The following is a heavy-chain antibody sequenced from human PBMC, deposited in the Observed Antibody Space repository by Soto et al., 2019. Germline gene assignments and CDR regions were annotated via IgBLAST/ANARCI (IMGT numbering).Heavy chain of an antibody. Sequence: GGSLRLSCAASGLTFSSYAMSWVRQAPGKGLEWVSAISGSGGSTYYSDSVKGRFTISRDNSKNTLYLQMNSLRAEDTAVYYCAKDRSFGLVILTPPDYWGQGTLVTVSS. D-gene: IGHD3-3*01. J-gene: IGHJ4*02. CDR2: ISGSGGST. CDR3: AKDRSFGLVILTPPDY. V-gene: IGHV3-23*01. CDR1: GLTFSSYA.